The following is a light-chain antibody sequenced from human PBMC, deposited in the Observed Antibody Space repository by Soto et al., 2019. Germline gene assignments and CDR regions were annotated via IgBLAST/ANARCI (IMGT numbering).Light chain of an antibody. CDR1: QPISSW. J-gene: IGKJ1*01. V-gene: IGKV1-5*01. Sequence: DIQMTQSPPTLSASVGDRVTITCRASQPISSWLAWYHQKPGKAPKLLIYDASTLESGVPSRFSGSGSGTEFTLTISSLQPDDFATYYCQQYNSYPGTFGQGTKVDIK. CDR3: QQYNSYPGT. CDR2: DAS.